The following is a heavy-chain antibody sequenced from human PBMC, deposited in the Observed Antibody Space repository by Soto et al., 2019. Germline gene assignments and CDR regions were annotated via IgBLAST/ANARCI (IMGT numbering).Heavy chain of an antibody. V-gene: IGHV3-30*18. D-gene: IGHD2-15*01. Sequence: GGSLRLSCAASGFTFSRNVIHWVRQAPGKGLKWVAVISYDGSNTYYEDSVKGRFTISRDNSKNTLFLQMNSLRAEDTAVYYCAKDFLRGYCSGGTCLGMDVWGQGTTVTVSS. CDR3: AKDFLRGYCSGGTCLGMDV. CDR1: GFTFSRNV. CDR2: ISYDGSNT. J-gene: IGHJ6*02.